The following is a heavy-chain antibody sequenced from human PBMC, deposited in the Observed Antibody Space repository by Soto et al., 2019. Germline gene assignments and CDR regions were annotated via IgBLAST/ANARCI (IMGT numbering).Heavy chain of an antibody. CDR2: ISSNSGRI. Sequence: EVQLVESGGGLVQPGRSLRLSCAASGFTFDDYAMHWVRQAPGKGLEWVSGISSNSGRIGYADSVKGRFTISRDNAKNSLFLQMSSLRVEDTALYYCVKDSAGSCCTFYLDYWGQGALVTVSS. V-gene: IGHV3-9*01. CDR3: VKDSAGSCCTFYLDY. D-gene: IGHD2-15*01. CDR1: GFTFDDYA. J-gene: IGHJ4*02.